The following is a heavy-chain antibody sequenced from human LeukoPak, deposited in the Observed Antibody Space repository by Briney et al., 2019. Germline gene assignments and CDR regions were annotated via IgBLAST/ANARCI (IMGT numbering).Heavy chain of an antibody. Sequence: GGSLRLSCAASGFTVSSNYMNWVRQAPGKGLEWVSLIYSGGSTYYADSVKGRFTISRDNSKNTLYLQMNSLRAEDTAVYYCARESIAAAVPIFDYWGQGTLVTVSS. CDR3: ARESIAAAVPIFDY. CDR1: GFTVSSNY. D-gene: IGHD6-13*01. J-gene: IGHJ4*02. V-gene: IGHV3-66*01. CDR2: IYSGGST.